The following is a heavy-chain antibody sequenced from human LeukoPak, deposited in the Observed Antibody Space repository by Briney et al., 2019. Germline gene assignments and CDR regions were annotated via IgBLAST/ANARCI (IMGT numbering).Heavy chain of an antibody. CDR2: VKSKADGGTA. CDR1: GFTLSNAW. J-gene: IGHJ4*02. V-gene: IGHV3-15*01. CDR3: ATELSGGFDN. Sequence: GGSLRLSCAGSGFTLSNAWMTWVRQAPGKGLERVGLVKSKADGGTAHYAAPVEGRFTISRDDSRNTLDLQMNSLQTEDTAVYYCATELSGGFDNWGQGTLVTVSS. D-gene: IGHD1-26*01.